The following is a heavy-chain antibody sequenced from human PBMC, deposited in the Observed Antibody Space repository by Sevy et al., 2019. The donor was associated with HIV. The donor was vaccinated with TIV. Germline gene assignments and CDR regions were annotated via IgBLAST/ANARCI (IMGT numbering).Heavy chain of an antibody. J-gene: IGHJ4*02. CDR3: VKEVSEYSYSDY. V-gene: IGHV3-23*01. CDR1: GFTFSNYA. CDR2: ISGSAPRT. Sequence: GGSLRLSCAASGFTFSNYAMSWVRQTPGKGLEWVSAISGSAPRTYYTHSVKGRFTISRDNSKNMLFLQMNSLRAEDTAVYYCVKEVSEYSYSDYWGQGTLVTVSS. D-gene: IGHD5-18*01.